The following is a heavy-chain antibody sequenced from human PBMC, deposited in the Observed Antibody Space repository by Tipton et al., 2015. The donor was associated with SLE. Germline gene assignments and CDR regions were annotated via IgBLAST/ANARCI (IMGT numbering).Heavy chain of an antibody. J-gene: IGHJ5*02. CDR1: GGSISSSSYY. Sequence: TLSLTCTVSGGSISSSSYYWSWIRQPPGKGLEWIGYIYYSGSTNYNPSLKSRVTISVDMSKNQFSLRLSSVTAADTAVYYCPIYYHDSTGLHWFDPWGQGTLVTVSS. D-gene: IGHD3-22*01. V-gene: IGHV4-61*05. CDR3: PIYYHDSTGLHWFDP. CDR2: IYYSGST.